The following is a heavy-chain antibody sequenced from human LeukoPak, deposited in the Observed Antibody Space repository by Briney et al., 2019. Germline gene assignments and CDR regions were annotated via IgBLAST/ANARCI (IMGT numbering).Heavy chain of an antibody. CDR1: GFTFA. D-gene: IGHD3-22*01. J-gene: IGHJ4*02. Sequence: HSGGSLRLSCAASGFTFAMSWVRQAPGKGLEWVSATSGSGDGTFYADSVKGRFTTSRDNSKNTLYLQMNSLRAEDTAIYYCAKLRDFFDSSGQFDYWGQGTLVTVSS. V-gene: IGHV3-23*01. CDR3: AKLRDFFDSSGQFDY. CDR2: TSGSGDGT.